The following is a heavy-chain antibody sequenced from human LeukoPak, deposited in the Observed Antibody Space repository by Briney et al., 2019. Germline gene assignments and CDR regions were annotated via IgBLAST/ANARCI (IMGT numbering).Heavy chain of an antibody. J-gene: IGHJ4*03. CDR3: ARPPVAATGI. V-gene: IGHV3-66*04. CDR1: GFTVSTSY. D-gene: IGHD6-13*01. CDR2: ICSGGNT. Sequence: GGSLRLSCAASGFTVSTSYMTWVRQAPGKGLEWVSVICSGGNTYYADSVKGRFTISRDNSKNTLYLQMNSLRVEDTAVYYCARPPVAATGIWGQGTLVTVSS.